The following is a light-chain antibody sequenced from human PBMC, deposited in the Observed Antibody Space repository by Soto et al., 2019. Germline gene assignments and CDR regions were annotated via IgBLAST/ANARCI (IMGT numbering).Light chain of an antibody. CDR1: QGINSN. Sequence: DIQLTQSPSFLSASIGDRVTITCRASQGINSNLAWYQQKPGKVPKVLIYGASTLQSGVPSRFSGSGSGTEFTLSISSQQPEDFATYYCQQLNNNPLTFGGGTKVEIK. V-gene: IGKV1-9*01. CDR3: QQLNNNPLT. CDR2: GAS. J-gene: IGKJ4*01.